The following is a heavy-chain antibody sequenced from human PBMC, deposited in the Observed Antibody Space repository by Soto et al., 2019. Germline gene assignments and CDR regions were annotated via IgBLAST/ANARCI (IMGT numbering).Heavy chain of an antibody. CDR2: IVVGSGNT. D-gene: IGHD3-10*01. J-gene: IGHJ6*02. CDR1: GVTFTSSA. V-gene: IGHV1-58*01. Sequence: ASVKVSCEASGVTFTSSAVQWVRQARGQRLEWIGWIVVGSGNTNYAQKFQERVTITRDMSTSTAYMELSSLRSEDTAVYYCAADRITMVRGVITYYYYGMDVWGQGTTVTVSS. CDR3: AADRITMVRGVITYYYYGMDV.